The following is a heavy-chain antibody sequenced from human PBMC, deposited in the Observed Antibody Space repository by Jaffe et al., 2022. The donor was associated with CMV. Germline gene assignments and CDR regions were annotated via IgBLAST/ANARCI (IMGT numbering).Heavy chain of an antibody. CDR2: IESRGDGGRT. Sequence: EVQLVESGGGLVKPGGSLILSCAASGFSFSNAWMGWVRQAPGKGLEWVGRIESRGDGGRTDYAAPVKGRFTISRDDSRNTLYLQMNSLNTEDTAIYYCASYGTNYCRIGGYLGARYHYYYLDVWGTGTKVTVSS. D-gene: IGHD3-22*01. J-gene: IGHJ6*03. V-gene: IGHV3-15*04. CDR1: GFSFSNAW. CDR3: ASYGTNYCRIGGYLGARYHYYYLDV.